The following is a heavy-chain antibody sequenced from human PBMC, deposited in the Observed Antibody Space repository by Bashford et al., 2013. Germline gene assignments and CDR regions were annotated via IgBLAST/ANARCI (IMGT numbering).Heavy chain of an antibody. CDR2: INPSDSTT. CDR3: TRDHSGYAKFDY. V-gene: IGHV1-46*01. D-gene: IGHD5-12*01. J-gene: IGHJ4*02. Sequence: WVRQAPGQGLEWMGIINPSDSTTKYAQKFQGRVTMSTDTSTSTVYMELSSLKSEDMAVYYCTRDHSGYAKFDYWSQGTLVTVSS.